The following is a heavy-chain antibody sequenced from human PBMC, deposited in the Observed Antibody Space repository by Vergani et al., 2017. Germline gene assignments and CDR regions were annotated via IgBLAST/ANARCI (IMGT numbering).Heavy chain of an antibody. CDR3: AKQDFVSGNYLFDY. J-gene: IGHJ4*02. CDR1: GFTFSSYS. V-gene: IGHV3-23*04. D-gene: IGHD1-7*01. Sequence: EVQLVESGGGLVKRGGSLRLSCAASGFTFSSYSMNWVRQAPGKGLEWVSGISGSGVSAYYTDSVKGRFTISRDNSKNMLFLQMNNLRTKDTAIYYCAKQDFVSGNYLFDYWGQGTLVTVSS. CDR2: ISGSGVSA.